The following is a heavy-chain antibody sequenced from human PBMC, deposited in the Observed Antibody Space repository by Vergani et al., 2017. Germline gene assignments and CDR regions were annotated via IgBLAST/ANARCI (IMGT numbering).Heavy chain of an antibody. J-gene: IGHJ6*03. V-gene: IGHV1-2*02. CDR2: INPNSGGT. D-gene: IGHD3-10*01. Sequence: QVQLVQSGAEVKKPGASVKVSCKASGYTFTGYYMHWVRQAPGQGLEWMGWINPNSGGTNYAQKFQGRVTMTRDTSISTAYMELSRLRSDDTAVYYCARGITMVRGDWFVVYYYYYMDVWGKGTTVTVSS. CDR1: GYTFTGYY. CDR3: ARGITMVRGDWFVVYYYYYMDV.